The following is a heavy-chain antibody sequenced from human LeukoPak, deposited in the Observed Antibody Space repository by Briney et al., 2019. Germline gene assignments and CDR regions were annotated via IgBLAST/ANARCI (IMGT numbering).Heavy chain of an antibody. V-gene: IGHV4-34*01. CDR3: ARRLRRHKAAAPLCYMDV. CDR2: INHSGST. Sequence: SETLSLTCAVYGGSFSGYYWSWIRQPPGKGLEWIGEINHSGSTNYNPSLKSRVTISVDTSKNQFSLKLSSVTAADTAVYYCARRLRRHKAAAPLCYMDVWGKGTTVTVSS. CDR1: GGSFSGYY. D-gene: IGHD6-13*01. J-gene: IGHJ6*03.